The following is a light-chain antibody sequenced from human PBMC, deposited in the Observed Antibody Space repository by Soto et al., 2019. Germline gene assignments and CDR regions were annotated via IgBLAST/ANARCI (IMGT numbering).Light chain of an antibody. CDR2: AAS. J-gene: IGKJ1*01. V-gene: IGKV1-39*01. Sequence: DIQMTQSPSSLSASVGDRVTITCRASQSISSYLNWYQQKPGQAPKLLIYAASSLQSGVPSRFSGSGSGSDFTLTISSLQPEDFAPYYCQHSYSTPWTFGQGSKVEIK. CDR3: QHSYSTPWT. CDR1: QSISSY.